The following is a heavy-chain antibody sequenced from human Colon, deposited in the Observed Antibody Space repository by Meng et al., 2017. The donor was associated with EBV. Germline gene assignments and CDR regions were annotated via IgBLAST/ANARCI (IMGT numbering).Heavy chain of an antibody. J-gene: IGHJ4*02. V-gene: IGHV4-30-4*01. CDR2: IYYTGST. CDR3: ARNYYFDY. CDR1: GGSINSGDYY. Sequence: VRRQVWGPGLVKPSQTLSLTCTVSGGSINSGDYYWSWIRQPPGKGLEWIGYIYYTGSTYYNPSLKSRVTISMDTSKNQFSLRLSSVTAADTAVYYCARNYYFDYWGQGTLVTVSS.